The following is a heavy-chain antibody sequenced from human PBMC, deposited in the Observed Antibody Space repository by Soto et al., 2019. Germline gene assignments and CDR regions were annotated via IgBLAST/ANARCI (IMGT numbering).Heavy chain of an antibody. CDR3: ASTQPNVLRYFDWLPMKY. D-gene: IGHD3-9*01. CDR2: INHSGST. J-gene: IGHJ4*02. V-gene: IGHV4-34*01. CDR1: GGSFSGYY. Sequence: SETLSLTCAVCGGSFSGYYWSWIRQPPGKGLEWIGEINHSGSTNYNPSLKSRVTISVDTSKNQFSLKLSSVTAADTAVYYCASTQPNVLRYFDWLPMKYWGQGTLVTVSS.